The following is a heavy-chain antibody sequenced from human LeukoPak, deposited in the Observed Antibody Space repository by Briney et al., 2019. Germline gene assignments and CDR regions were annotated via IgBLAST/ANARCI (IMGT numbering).Heavy chain of an antibody. CDR2: INPTSGCT. CDR1: GYTFTAYY. CDR3: ARDAASGYCSGGSCYSGHFQH. D-gene: IGHD2-15*01. J-gene: IGHJ1*01. V-gene: IGHV1-2*04. Sequence: ASVKVSCKASGYTFTAYYMDWLRQAPGQGLEWMGWINPTSGCTNYAQNFQGWVTMTRDTSISTAYMELSRLRSDDTAVYYCARDAASGYCSGGSCYSGHFQHWGQGTLVTVSS.